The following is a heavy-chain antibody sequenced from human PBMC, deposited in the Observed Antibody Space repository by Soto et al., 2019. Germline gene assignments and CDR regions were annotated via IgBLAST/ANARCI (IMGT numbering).Heavy chain of an antibody. J-gene: IGHJ6*02. CDR1: GYTFSSYG. V-gene: IGHV1-18*01. D-gene: IGHD3-16*01. CDR2: ISGYNGNT. CDR3: VMVDNYVTPTPQDV. Sequence: ASVKVSCKTSGYTFSSYGFSWVRQAPGQGLEWIGWISGYNGNTNYAQRFQGRVTMTTDTSTSTAYMELRSLRSDDTAVYYCVMVDNYVTPTPQDVWGQGTTVTVSS.